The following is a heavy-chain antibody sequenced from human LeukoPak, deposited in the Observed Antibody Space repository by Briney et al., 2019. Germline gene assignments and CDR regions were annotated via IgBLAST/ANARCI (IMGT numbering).Heavy chain of an antibody. J-gene: IGHJ4*02. D-gene: IGHD3-3*01. CDR2: ISATGDST. V-gene: IGHV3-23*01. CDR1: GGSFSGYY. CDR3: ANGNGQRFLEWLHEVHFDY. Sequence: ETLSLTCAVYGGSFSGYYWSWVRQAPGKGLEWVSGISATGDSTYYTDSVKGRFTISRDNSKNTLYLQMNSLRAEDTAVYYCANGNGQRFLEWLHEVHFDYWGQGTLVTVSS.